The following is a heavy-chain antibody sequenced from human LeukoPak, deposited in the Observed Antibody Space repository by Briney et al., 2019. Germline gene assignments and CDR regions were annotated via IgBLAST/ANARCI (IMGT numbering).Heavy chain of an antibody. J-gene: IGHJ5*02. V-gene: IGHV3-53*05. CDR1: GFTVNNNY. D-gene: IGHD3-22*01. CDR3: AKDLPYDMTP. Sequence: GGSLRLSCAASGFTVNNNYMNWVRQAPGKGLEWVSVISSGGSTYYADSVKGRFTISRDNSKNTLYLQMNSLRAEDTAVYYCAKDLPYDMTPWGQGTLVTVSS. CDR2: ISSGGST.